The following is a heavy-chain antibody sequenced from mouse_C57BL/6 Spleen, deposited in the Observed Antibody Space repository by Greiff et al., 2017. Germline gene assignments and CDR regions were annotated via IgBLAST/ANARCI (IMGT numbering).Heavy chain of an antibody. CDR2: INPNNGGT. J-gene: IGHJ1*03. CDR3: ARQDYYYGSSTGYFDV. D-gene: IGHD1-1*01. Sequence: VQLQQSGPELVKPGASVKLSCKASGYTFTDYNMHWVKQSHGKSLEWIGYINPNNGGTSYNQKFKGKATLTVNKSSSTAYMELRSLTSEDSAVYYCARQDYYYGSSTGYFDVWGTGTTVTVSS. CDR1: GYTFTDYN. V-gene: IGHV1-22*01.